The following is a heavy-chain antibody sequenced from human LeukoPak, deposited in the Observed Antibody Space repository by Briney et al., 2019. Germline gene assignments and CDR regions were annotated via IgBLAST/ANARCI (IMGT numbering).Heavy chain of an antibody. D-gene: IGHD6-19*01. J-gene: IGHJ4*02. CDR3: ARHFGAVALL. V-gene: IGHV4-59*08. Sequence: PSETLSLTCTVSGDSISSFYWSWIRQPPGKGLEWIGYIYHNGITNYNPSLKSRVTISVDTSKNQFSLKLSSVTAADTAVYYCARHFGAVALLWGQGTLVTVSS. CDR2: IYHNGIT. CDR1: GDSISSFY.